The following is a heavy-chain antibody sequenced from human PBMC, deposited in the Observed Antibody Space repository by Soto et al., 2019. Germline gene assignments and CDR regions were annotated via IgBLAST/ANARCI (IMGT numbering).Heavy chain of an antibody. CDR3: ARDGGXGELKX. CDR1: GDTFSGYP. Sequence: QVQLVQCGAELKKPGSSVKVSCKASGDTFSGYPINWVRQAPGEGLEWMGRIIPVFGTTNDAQRFEGRVTFTADESTNTAYMELRGLLSEDTAVYYCARDGGXGELKXWGPGTLVXVS. D-gene: IGHD3-10*01. CDR2: IIPVFGTT. J-gene: IGHJ4*02. V-gene: IGHV1-69*18.